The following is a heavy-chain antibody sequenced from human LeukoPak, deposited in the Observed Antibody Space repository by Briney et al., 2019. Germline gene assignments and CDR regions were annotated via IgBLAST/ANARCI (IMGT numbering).Heavy chain of an antibody. D-gene: IGHD3-22*01. V-gene: IGHV4-59*01. CDR2: IYYSGST. Sequence: PSETLSLTCTVSGGSISRYYWSWIRQPPGKGLEWIGYIYYSGSTNYNPPLKSRVTISVDTSKNQFSLRVSSVTAADTAVYYCASNRRDYDSSGYYYPFDYWGQGTLVTVSS. CDR1: GGSISRYY. CDR3: ASNRRDYDSSGYYYPFDY. J-gene: IGHJ4*02.